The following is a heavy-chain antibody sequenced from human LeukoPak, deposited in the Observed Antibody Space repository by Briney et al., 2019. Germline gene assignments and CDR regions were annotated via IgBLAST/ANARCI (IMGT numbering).Heavy chain of an antibody. CDR3: AKASRDGYNYLPFDY. D-gene: IGHD5-24*01. J-gene: IGHJ4*02. V-gene: IGHV3-23*01. CDR1: GFPFSSYW. Sequence: PGGSLRLSCVASGFPFSSYWMTWVRQAPGKGLKWVSAISDSGASTYYADSVKGRFTISRDNSKNTLYLQMNSLRAEDTAVYYCAKASRDGYNYLPFDYWGQGTLVTVSS. CDR2: ISDSGAST.